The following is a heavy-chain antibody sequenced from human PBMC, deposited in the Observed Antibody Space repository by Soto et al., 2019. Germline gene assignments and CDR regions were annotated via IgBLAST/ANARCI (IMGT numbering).Heavy chain of an antibody. J-gene: IGHJ5*02. D-gene: IGHD3-10*01. CDR2: IDGSGGIT. CDR3: VKNSGALNT. CDR1: GFTFGTTD. V-gene: IGHV3-23*01. Sequence: QLLQSGGGLVQPGGSLTLSCAASGFTFGTTDMSWVRQAPGEGLEWVSTIDGSGGITYYADSVKGRFTISRDNSRNTVYRQMKSLRGDNTALYYGVKNSGALNTWCQGALVTVPS.